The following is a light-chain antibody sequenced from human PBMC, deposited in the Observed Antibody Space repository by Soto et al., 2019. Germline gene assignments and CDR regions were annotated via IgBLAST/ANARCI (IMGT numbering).Light chain of an antibody. Sequence: DIQMTQSPSSLSASVGDRVTITCRASQSISSYLNWYQQKPGKAPTLLIYAASSLQSGVPSRFSGSGSATDYTLPISSLQPEDFATYYCQPRYSTPPSTFGQGTKVEIK. CDR1: QSISSY. V-gene: IGKV1-39*01. CDR3: QPRYSTPPST. J-gene: IGKJ1*01. CDR2: AAS.